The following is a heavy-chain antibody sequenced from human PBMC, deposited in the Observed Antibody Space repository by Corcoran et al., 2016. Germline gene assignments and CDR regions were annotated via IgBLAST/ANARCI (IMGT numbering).Heavy chain of an antibody. CDR3: ARSSWNDY. CDR2: IKGGENEK. V-gene: IGHV3-7*01. Sequence: EVQLVESGGGLVQPGGSLRLSCAVSGFAFDTYWMNWVRQAPGKGLEWVANIKGGENEKYYVDSVKGGFTISRENAKNLVFLQMNSLRAEDTAVYYWARSSWNDYWGQGTLFTVSS. D-gene: IGHD6-13*01. CDR1: GFAFDTYW. J-gene: IGHJ4*02.